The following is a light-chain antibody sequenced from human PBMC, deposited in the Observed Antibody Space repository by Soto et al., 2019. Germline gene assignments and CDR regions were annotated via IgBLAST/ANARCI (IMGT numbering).Light chain of an antibody. CDR2: AAS. J-gene: IGKJ4*01. CDR3: QKYDRAPLT. V-gene: IGKV1-27*01. CDR1: QGISSY. Sequence: DVQMTQSRASLSASVGDRVTLTCRASQGISSYLAWYQQKPGKVPSLLISAASTLQSGVPSRFSGSGSGTDFTLTITSLQPEDVATYYCQKYDRAPLTFGGGTKVEIK.